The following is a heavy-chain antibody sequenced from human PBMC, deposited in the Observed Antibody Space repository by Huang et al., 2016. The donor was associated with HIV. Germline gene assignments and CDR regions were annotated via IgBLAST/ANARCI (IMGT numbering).Heavy chain of an antibody. CDR3: LIILVRGLIDAVDY. V-gene: IGHV7-4-1*02. CDR1: GYPFTSYT. J-gene: IGHJ4*02. D-gene: IGHD3-10*01. CDR2: INTNTGNR. Sequence: QVQLVQSGSELKKPGASVKVSCKASGYPFTSYTINWVRQAPGQGLEWMGWINTNTGNRTYAPGFTGRFVFSLDTSVSTAYLQISSLKAEDTAVYYCLIILVRGLIDAVDYWGQGTLVTVSS.